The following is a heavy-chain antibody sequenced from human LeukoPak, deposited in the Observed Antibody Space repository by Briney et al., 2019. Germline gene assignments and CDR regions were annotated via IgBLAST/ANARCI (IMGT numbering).Heavy chain of an antibody. CDR2: INHSGST. Sequence: SETLSLTCAVYGGSFSGYYWSWIRQPPGKGLEWIGEINHSGSTNYNPSLKSRVTISVDTSKNQFSLKLSSVTAADTAVYYCARGRYGSGSNFPYYYYGMDVWGQGTTVTVSS. D-gene: IGHD3-10*01. J-gene: IGHJ6*02. CDR1: GGSFSGYY. CDR3: ARGRYGSGSNFPYYYYGMDV. V-gene: IGHV4-34*01.